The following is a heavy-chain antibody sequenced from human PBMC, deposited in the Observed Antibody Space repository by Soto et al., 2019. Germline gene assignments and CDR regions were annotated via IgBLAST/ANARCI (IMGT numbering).Heavy chain of an antibody. Sequence: GGSLRLSCAASGFTFSSYEMNWVRQAPGNGLEWVSYISSSGSTIYYADSVKGRFTISRDNAKNSLYLQMNSLRAEDTAVYYCARVHYYDSSGFHWFDPWGQGTLVTVSS. CDR1: GFTFSSYE. D-gene: IGHD3-22*01. CDR2: ISSSGSTI. V-gene: IGHV3-48*03. J-gene: IGHJ5*02. CDR3: ARVHYYDSSGFHWFDP.